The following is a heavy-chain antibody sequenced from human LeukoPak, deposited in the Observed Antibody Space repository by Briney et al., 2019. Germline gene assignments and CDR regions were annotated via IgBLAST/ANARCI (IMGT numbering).Heavy chain of an antibody. J-gene: IGHJ4*02. V-gene: IGHV1-69*06. CDR3: ARGPSIGSGYSTPFDY. D-gene: IGHD3-3*01. CDR1: GGIFNSFT. Sequence: GASVKVSCKASGGIFNSFTVNWVRQAPGQGLEWMGGIIPFFGTANYAQKFQGRVTITADKSTSTVYMELSSLRSEDTAVYYCARGPSIGSGYSTPFDYWGQGTLVTVSS. CDR2: IIPFFGTA.